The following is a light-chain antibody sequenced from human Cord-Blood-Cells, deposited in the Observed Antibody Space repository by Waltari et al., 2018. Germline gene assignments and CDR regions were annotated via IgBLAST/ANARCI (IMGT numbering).Light chain of an antibody. V-gene: IGLV2-14*01. Sequence: QSALTQPASVSGSPGQSITISCTGTSSDVGGYHYVSWYQQHPGKAPKLMIYDVSKRPSGVSNRFSRSKSGNTASLTISGLQAEDEADYYCSSYTSSSTLVFGGGTKLTVL. CDR1: SSDVGGYHY. CDR2: DVS. CDR3: SSYTSSSTLV. J-gene: IGLJ2*01.